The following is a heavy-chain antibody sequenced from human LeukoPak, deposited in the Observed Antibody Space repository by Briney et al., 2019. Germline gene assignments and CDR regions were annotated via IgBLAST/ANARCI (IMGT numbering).Heavy chain of an antibody. V-gene: IGHV3-23*01. J-gene: IGHJ4*02. D-gene: IGHD1-14*01. CDR3: AIREPIGN. CDR1: GFSFANSV. CDR2: ISGSGDRT. Sequence: PGGSLRLSCAASGFSFANSVISWIRQAPGKGPEWVSAISGSGDRTDYADSVRGRFTISRDNSKSTLYLQMNSLRVEDTAIYYCAIREPIGNWGQGSLVTVPP.